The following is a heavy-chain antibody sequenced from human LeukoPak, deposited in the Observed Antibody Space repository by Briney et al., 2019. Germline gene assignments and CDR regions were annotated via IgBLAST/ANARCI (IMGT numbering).Heavy chain of an antibody. V-gene: IGHV1-69*04. Sequence: SVKVSCKASGGTFSSYAISWVRQAPGQGLEWMGRIIPILGIANYAQKFQGRVTITADKSTSTAYMELSSLRSEDTAVYYCARAIPYCSGGSCYSHLFDYWGQGTLVTVSS. CDR3: ARAIPYCSGGSCYSHLFDY. J-gene: IGHJ4*02. CDR2: IIPILGIA. D-gene: IGHD2-15*01. CDR1: GGTFSSYA.